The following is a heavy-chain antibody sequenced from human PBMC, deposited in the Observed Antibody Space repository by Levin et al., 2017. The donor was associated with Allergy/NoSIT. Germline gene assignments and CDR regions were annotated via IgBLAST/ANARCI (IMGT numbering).Heavy chain of an antibody. V-gene: IGHV3-48*01. D-gene: IGHD7-27*01. J-gene: IGHJ4*02. CDR2: ITKPSRTI. Sequence: GGSLRLSCAASGFILRTSDMNWVRQAPGKGLEWISFITKPSRTISYANSVKGRFTVSRDNVKNLLYLDMNSLRAEDTAVYYCVTDESGDEDFDYWGQGTLVTVSS. CDR3: VTDESGDEDFDY. CDR1: GFILRTSD.